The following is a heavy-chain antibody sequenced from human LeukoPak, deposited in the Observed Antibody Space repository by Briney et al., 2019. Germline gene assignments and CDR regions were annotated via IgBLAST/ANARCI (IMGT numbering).Heavy chain of an antibody. D-gene: IGHD3-9*01. Sequence: SETLSLTCIVSGGPISSGNYFWSWIRQSPGTGLEWIGYIYYSGSTYCNSSLESRVTISIDTSKNQFSLRLSSVTAADTAVYYCARDSYYDILTGYYPYYYYGMDVWGQGTTVTVSS. V-gene: IGHV4-30-4*08. J-gene: IGHJ6*02. CDR3: ARDSYYDILTGYYPYYYYGMDV. CDR1: GGPISSGNYF. CDR2: IYYSGST.